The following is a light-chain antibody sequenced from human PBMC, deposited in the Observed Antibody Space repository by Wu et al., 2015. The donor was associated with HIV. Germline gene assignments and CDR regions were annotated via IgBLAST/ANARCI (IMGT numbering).Light chain of an antibody. Sequence: EIVLTQSPGILSLSPGERATLSCRTSQSVSRRYLAWYQQKPGQAPRLLIYDASSRATGIPDRFSGSGSGTDFTLTINRLEPEDFAVYFCQHYVSSPYSFGQGTKIEIK. J-gene: IGKJ2*03. CDR3: QHYVSSPYS. CDR2: DAS. CDR1: QSVSRRY. V-gene: IGKV3-20*01.